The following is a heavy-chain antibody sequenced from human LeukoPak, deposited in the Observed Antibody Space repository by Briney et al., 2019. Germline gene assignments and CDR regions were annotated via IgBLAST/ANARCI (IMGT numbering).Heavy chain of an antibody. Sequence: PGGSLRLSCAASGFTFSSYSMNWVRQAPGRGLEWVSSISSSSSYIYYADSVKGRFTISRDNAKNSLYLQVNSLRAEDTAVYYCARDRWGRWLQLPDYWGQGTLVTVSS. CDR3: ARDRWGRWLQLPDY. V-gene: IGHV3-21*01. CDR2: ISSSSSYI. D-gene: IGHD5-24*01. J-gene: IGHJ4*02. CDR1: GFTFSSYS.